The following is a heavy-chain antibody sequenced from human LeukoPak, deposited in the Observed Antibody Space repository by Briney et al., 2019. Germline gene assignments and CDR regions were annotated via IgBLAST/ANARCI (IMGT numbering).Heavy chain of an antibody. CDR3: ATDFYDST. CDR2: IGSNSDGGTI. V-gene: IGHV3-15*07. Sequence: GGSLRLSCAPSGFTFSNAWMNWVRQAPGKGLEWVGRIGSNSDGGTIDYAAPVKGRFTLSRDDSKTTLYLQMNSLQTEDTAVYYCATDFYDSTWGQGTLVTVSS. D-gene: IGHD3-22*01. J-gene: IGHJ5*02. CDR1: GFTFSNAW.